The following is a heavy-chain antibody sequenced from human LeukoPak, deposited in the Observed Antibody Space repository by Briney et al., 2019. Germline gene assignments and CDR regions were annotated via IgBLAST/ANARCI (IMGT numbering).Heavy chain of an antibody. CDR1: GFTVSSNY. D-gene: IGHD5-18*01. CDR3: AREGLFRGYSYGNYFDY. CDR2: IYSGGST. J-gene: IGHJ4*02. V-gene: IGHV3-53*01. Sequence: GGSLRLSCAASGFTVSSNYMSWVRQAPGKGLEWVSVIYSGGSTYYADSVKGRFTISRDNSKNTLYLQMNSLRAEDTAVYYCAREGLFRGYSYGNYFDYWGQGTLVTVSS.